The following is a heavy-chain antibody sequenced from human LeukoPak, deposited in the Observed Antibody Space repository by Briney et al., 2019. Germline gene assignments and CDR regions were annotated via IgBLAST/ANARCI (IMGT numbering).Heavy chain of an antibody. D-gene: IGHD3-22*01. Sequence: ASVKVSCKASGYTFTNYGISWVRQAPGQGLEWMGWISAYNGNTNYAQKFQGRVTMTTDTSTSTAYMGLRSLRSDDTAVYYCARSGVGYYYDSSGYYPLDYWGQGTLVTVSS. J-gene: IGHJ4*02. CDR1: GYTFTNYG. CDR3: ARSGVGYYYDSSGYYPLDY. V-gene: IGHV1-18*01. CDR2: ISAYNGNT.